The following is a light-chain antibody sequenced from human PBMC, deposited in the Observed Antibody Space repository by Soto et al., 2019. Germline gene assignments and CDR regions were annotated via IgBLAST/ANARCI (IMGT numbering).Light chain of an antibody. V-gene: IGKV1-39*01. CDR3: PEGYRTPWT. J-gene: IGKJ1*01. CDR2: AAS. CDR1: QSTSSY. Sequence: DSQMTQSPSSLSASVGDRVTITCRASQSTSSYLHWYQQNQGKAPKLLIYAASNLQSGVPSRFSASGSGTDFTLTLNSLQPEDFATYYCPEGYRTPWTFGPATKVEIK.